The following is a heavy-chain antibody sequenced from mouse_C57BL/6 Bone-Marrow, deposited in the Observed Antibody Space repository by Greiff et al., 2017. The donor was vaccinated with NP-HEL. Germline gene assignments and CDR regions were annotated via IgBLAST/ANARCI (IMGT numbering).Heavy chain of an antibody. CDR1: GYSITSGYY. CDR2: ISYDGSN. Sequence: DVKLQESGPGLVKPSQSLSLTCSVTGYSITSGYYWNWIRQFPGNKLEWMGYISYDGSNNYNPSLKNRISITRDTSKNQFFLKLNSVTTEDTATYYCARVYYGSSRYWYFDVWGTGTTVTVSS. CDR3: ARVYYGSSRYWYFDV. J-gene: IGHJ1*03. V-gene: IGHV3-6*01. D-gene: IGHD1-1*01.